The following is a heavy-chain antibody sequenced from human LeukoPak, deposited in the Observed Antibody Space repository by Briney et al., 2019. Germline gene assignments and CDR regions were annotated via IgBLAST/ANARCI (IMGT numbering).Heavy chain of an antibody. D-gene: IGHD6-19*01. CDR3: ARRQAVAGEVDY. CDR1: GGSFSGYY. Sequence: SETLSLTCAIYGGSFSGYYWRWIRQPPGKGLEWIGEINHSGRTNYNPSLKSRVTISVDTSKNQFSLKLSSVTAADTAVYYCARRQAVAGEVDYWGQGTLVTVSS. V-gene: IGHV4-34*01. CDR2: INHSGRT. J-gene: IGHJ4*02.